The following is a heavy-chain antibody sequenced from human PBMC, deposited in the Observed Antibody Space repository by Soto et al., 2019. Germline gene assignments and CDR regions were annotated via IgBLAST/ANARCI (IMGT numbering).Heavy chain of an antibody. V-gene: IGHV4-34*01. D-gene: IGHD4-17*01. CDR3: ARGDYGDYGFGDAFDI. CDR2: INHSGST. J-gene: IGHJ3*02. CDR1: GGSFSGYY. Sequence: SETLSLTCAVYGGSFSGYYWSWIRQPPGKGLEWIGEINHSGSTNYNPSLKSRVTISVDTSKNQFSLKLSSVTAADTAVYYCARGDYGDYGFGDAFDIWGQGTMVTVSS.